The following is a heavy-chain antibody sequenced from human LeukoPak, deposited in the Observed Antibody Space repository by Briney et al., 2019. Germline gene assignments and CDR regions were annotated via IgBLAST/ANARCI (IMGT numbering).Heavy chain of an antibody. CDR2: IKGDGIST. J-gene: IGHJ4*02. CDR3: AKDHHWSIDY. D-gene: IGHD3-3*01. CDR1: GFDFSSNW. V-gene: IGHV3-74*01. Sequence: GGSLRLSCAASGFDFSSNWMHWVRHAPGQGLVWVSRIKGDGISTNYADSVKGRFTISRDIAKNTLYLQINSLRAEDTGVYYCAKDHHWSIDYWGRGTLVTVSS.